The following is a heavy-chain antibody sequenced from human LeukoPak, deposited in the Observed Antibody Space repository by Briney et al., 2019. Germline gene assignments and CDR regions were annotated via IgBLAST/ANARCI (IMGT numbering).Heavy chain of an antibody. CDR3: ARVRYDYYGMDV. D-gene: IGHD4-17*01. Sequence: GGSLRLSCAASGFTFSSYWMHWVRQAPGKGLVWVSRINGDGSSTSYADSVKGRFTISRDNAKNTLYLQMNSLRAEDTAVYCCARVRYDYYGMDVWGQGTTVTVSS. CDR1: GFTFSSYW. J-gene: IGHJ6*02. V-gene: IGHV3-74*01. CDR2: INGDGSST.